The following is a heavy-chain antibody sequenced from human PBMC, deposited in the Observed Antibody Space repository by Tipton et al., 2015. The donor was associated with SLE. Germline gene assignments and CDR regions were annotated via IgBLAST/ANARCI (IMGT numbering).Heavy chain of an antibody. D-gene: IGHD2-15*01. CDR3: ARCSGYYGMDV. CDR2: IYHSGST. Sequence: TLSLTCTVSGDSIRSYYWSWIRQPPRKGLEWIGYIYHSGSTNYNPSLKSRVTISVDTSKKQFSLKLNSVTAADTAVYYCARCSGYYGMDVWGHGTTVTVSS. CDR1: GDSIRSYY. J-gene: IGHJ6*02. V-gene: IGHV4-59*01.